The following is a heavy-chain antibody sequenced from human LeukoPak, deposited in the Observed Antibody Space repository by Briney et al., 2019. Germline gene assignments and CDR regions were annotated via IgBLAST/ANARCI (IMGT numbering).Heavy chain of an antibody. J-gene: IGHJ4*02. V-gene: IGHV3-30*02. CDR3: AKDRGYSGYALDY. CDR1: GFTFSNYG. CDR2: IRYDGNNK. D-gene: IGHD5-12*01. Sequence: PGGSLRLSCAASGFTFSNYGMHWVRQAPGEGLEWVAFIRYDGNNKYYADSVKGRFTISRDNSKNTLYLQMNSLRAEDTAVYYCAKDRGYSGYALDYWGQGTLVTVSS.